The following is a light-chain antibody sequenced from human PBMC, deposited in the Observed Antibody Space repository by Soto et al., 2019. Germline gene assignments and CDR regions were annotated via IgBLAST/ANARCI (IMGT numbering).Light chain of an antibody. J-gene: IGLJ1*01. Sequence: SVLNQPASVSGSRGQSITISCTGTISDVGGYNYVSWYHQHPGKGPKLMIYEVSNRPSGVSNRFSGSKSGNTATLTISGLQAEDEADYYCRSYTSTTTRVFGTGTKVTVL. V-gene: IGLV2-14*03. CDR2: EVS. CDR3: RSYTSTTTRV. CDR1: ISDVGGYNY.